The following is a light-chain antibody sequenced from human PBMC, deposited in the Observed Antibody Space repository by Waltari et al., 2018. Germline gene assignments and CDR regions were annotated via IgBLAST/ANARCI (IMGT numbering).Light chain of an antibody. V-gene: IGKV1-39*01. Sequence: DIQMTQSPSSLSASVGDRVNITCRASRDISRDLNWFQQKPGKAPKLLIYGVSSLQSGVPSRFSGSGSGTDFTLTITSLQPEDFATYYCQQTYTSPPTFGQGTRLEI. CDR2: GVS. CDR1: RDISRD. CDR3: QQTYTSPPT. J-gene: IGKJ5*01.